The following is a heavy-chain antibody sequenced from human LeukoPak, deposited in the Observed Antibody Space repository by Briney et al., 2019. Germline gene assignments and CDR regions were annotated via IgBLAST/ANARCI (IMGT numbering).Heavy chain of an antibody. CDR3: SRDHSGYCGCEDYYYYYMDV. J-gene: IGHJ6*03. Sequence: PSETLSLTCTVSGGSISSYYWSWIRQPAPQGLEWIGLSCTSGSTNYNPSLKSRVTMSVDTSKNQFSLKLSSVTAAATAVYFYSRDHSGYCGCEDYYYYYMDVWGKGTTVTISS. D-gene: IGHD5-12*01. CDR2: SCTSGST. CDR1: GGSISSYY. V-gene: IGHV4-4*07.